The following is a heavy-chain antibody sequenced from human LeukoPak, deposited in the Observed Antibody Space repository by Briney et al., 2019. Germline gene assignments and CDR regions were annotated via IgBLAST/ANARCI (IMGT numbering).Heavy chain of an antibody. V-gene: IGHV1-69*04. CDR1: GGTFSSYA. CDR2: IIPIFGIA. J-gene: IGHJ4*02. D-gene: IGHD2-2*02. Sequence: SVKVSCKAPGGTFSSYAISWVRQAPGQGLEWMGRIIPIFGIANYAQKFQGRVTITADKSTSTAYMELSSLRSEDTAVYYCARVKCSSTSCYRGYFDYWGQGTLVTVSS. CDR3: ARVKCSSTSCYRGYFDY.